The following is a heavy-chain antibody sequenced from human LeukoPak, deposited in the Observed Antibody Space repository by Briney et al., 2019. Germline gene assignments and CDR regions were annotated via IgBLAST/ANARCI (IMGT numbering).Heavy chain of an antibody. D-gene: IGHD3-22*01. CDR2: IYSDGST. V-gene: IGHV4-59*01. Sequence: SETLSLTCTVSGGSINTYYWSWIRQPPGKGLEWLGYIYSDGSTNYNPSLKSRLTITVDTSKNQFSLKLSSVIAADTAVCYCARLLSSGRSDYWGQGTLVTVSS. CDR1: GGSINTYY. CDR3: ARLLSSGRSDY. J-gene: IGHJ4*02.